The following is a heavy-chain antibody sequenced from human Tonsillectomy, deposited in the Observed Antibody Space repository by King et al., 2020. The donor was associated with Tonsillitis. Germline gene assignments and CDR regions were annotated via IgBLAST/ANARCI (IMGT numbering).Heavy chain of an antibody. CDR1: GFSLSNARMG. D-gene: IGHD6-13*01. CDR2: IFSNDEK. Sequence: TLKESGPVLVKPAETLTLTCTVSGFSLSNARMGVSWIRQPPGKALEWLAHIFSNDEKSYSTSLKSRLTISKDTSKSQVVLTMTNMDPADTATYYCARALGIAAAGTGFDYWGQGTLVTVSS. CDR3: ARALGIAAAGTGFDY. J-gene: IGHJ4*02. V-gene: IGHV2-26*01.